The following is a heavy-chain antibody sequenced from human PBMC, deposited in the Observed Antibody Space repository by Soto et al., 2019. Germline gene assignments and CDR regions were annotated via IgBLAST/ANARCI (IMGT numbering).Heavy chain of an antibody. CDR1: GLSFSSDG. CDR3: AKIYYYDGSGPYGMDV. J-gene: IGHJ6*02. Sequence: GGSLRLSCAASGLSFSSDGMSWVRQAPGKGLEWVSSISASGGSTYYADSVRGRFTISRDNSKNTLYLQMNRLRGEDTAVYYCAKIYYYDGSGPYGMDVWGQGTTVTVSS. CDR2: ISASGGST. V-gene: IGHV3-23*01. D-gene: IGHD3-22*01.